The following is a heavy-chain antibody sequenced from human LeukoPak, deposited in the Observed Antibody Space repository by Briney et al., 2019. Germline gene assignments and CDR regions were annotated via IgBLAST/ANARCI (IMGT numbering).Heavy chain of an antibody. Sequence: GGSLRLSCAASRFTFSDYALSWVRQAPGKGLEWVSSLSISTGSTYDADSVKGRFTISRDNSENILYLQMDSLGAEDTAVYYCAKGREVATITDFDYWGQGTLVTVSS. J-gene: IGHJ4*02. CDR3: AKGREVATITDFDY. CDR1: RFTFSDYA. D-gene: IGHD5-24*01. CDR2: LSISTGST. V-gene: IGHV3-23*01.